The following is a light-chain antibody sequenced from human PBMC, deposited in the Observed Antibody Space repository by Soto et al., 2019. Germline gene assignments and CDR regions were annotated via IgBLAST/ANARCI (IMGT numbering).Light chain of an antibody. CDR1: SSDVGGYNY. Sequence: QYVLTQPASVSGSPGPSITISCTGTSSDVGGYNYVSWYQQHPGKAPKLMIYDVSNRPSGVSNRFSGSKSGNTASLTISGLQAEDEADYYCSSYTSSSTLCVFGTGTKVTVL. CDR2: DVS. J-gene: IGLJ1*01. V-gene: IGLV2-14*01. CDR3: SSYTSSSTLCV.